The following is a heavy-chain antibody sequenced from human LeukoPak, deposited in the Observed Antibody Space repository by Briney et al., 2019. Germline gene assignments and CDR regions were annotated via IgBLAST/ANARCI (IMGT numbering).Heavy chain of an antibody. J-gene: IGHJ6*02. CDR3: ARDDILTGYHFDYYYYGMDV. CDR1: GFTFDDYG. CDR2: INWNGGST. V-gene: IGHV3-20*01. D-gene: IGHD3-9*01. Sequence: GGSLRLSCAASGFTFDDYGMSWVRQAPGKGLEWVSGINWNGGSTGYADSVKGRFTISRDNAKNSLYLQMNSLRAEDTALSHCARDDILTGYHFDYYYYGMDVWGQGTTVTVSS.